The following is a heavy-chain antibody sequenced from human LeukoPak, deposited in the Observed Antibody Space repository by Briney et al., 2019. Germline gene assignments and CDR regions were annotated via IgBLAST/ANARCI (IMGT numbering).Heavy chain of an antibody. CDR2: IYSGGST. D-gene: IGHD3-10*01. J-gene: IGHJ4*02. V-gene: IGHV3-53*01. CDR3: ATEGIPRRIDY. CDR1: GFTVSSNY. Sequence: PGGSLRLSCAASGFTVSSNYMSWVRQAPGKGLEWVSVIYSGGSTYYADSVKGRFTISRDNSKNTLYLQMNSLRAEDTAVYYCATEGIPRRIDYWGQGTLVTVSS.